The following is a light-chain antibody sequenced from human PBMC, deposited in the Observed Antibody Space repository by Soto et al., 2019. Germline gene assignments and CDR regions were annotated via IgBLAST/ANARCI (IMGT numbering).Light chain of an antibody. V-gene: IGKV3-11*01. Sequence: EIVLTQSQATLSLSPGERATLSCRASQTVNGYLAWYQHKLGQAPRLLIYDTSNRATGVPARFSGSGSGTDFTLTISSLEPEDSAVYYCQQRYGWPSFGQGTKLEIK. J-gene: IGKJ2*01. CDR1: QTVNGY. CDR2: DTS. CDR3: QQRYGWPS.